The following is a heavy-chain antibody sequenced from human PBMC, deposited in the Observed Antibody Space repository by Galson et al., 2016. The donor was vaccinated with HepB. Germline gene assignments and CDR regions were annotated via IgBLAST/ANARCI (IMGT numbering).Heavy chain of an antibody. V-gene: IGHV3-15*01. CDR2: IKSKTDGGTT. CDR1: GFTFSNAW. J-gene: IGHJ6*02. Sequence: SLRLSCAASGFTFSNAWMSWVRRAPGKGPEWVGRIKSKTDGGTTDYAAPVKGRFSISSDDSKNTLYLQMNSLRTEDTAVYYCRYGMDVWGQGTTVTVSS. CDR3: RYGMDV.